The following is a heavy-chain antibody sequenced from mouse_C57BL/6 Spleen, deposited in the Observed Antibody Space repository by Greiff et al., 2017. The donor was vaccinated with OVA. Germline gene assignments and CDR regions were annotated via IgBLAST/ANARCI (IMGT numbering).Heavy chain of an antibody. J-gene: IGHJ2*01. CDR1: GYTFTSYT. Sequence: VKLMESGAELARPGASVKMSCKASGYTFTSYTMHWVKQRPGQGLEWIGYINPSSGYTKYNQKFKDKATLTADKSSSTAYMQLSSLTSEDSAVYYCAIMTTVDYWGQGTTLTVSS. D-gene: IGHD1-1*01. CDR3: AIMTTVDY. V-gene: IGHV1-4*01. CDR2: INPSSGYT.